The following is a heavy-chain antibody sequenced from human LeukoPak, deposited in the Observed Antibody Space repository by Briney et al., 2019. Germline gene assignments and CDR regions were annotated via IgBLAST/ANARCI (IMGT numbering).Heavy chain of an antibody. CDR1: GGSISSHY. J-gene: IGHJ4*02. CDR3: ARAGDYYDSSGLRTLDY. Sequence: SETLSLTCTVSGGSISSHYWNWIRQPPGKGLEWIGYIYYSGSTNYNPSLKSRVTISVDTSKNQFSLKLSSVTAADTAVYYCARAGDYYDSSGLRTLDYWGQGTLVTVSS. V-gene: IGHV4-59*11. CDR2: IYYSGST. D-gene: IGHD3-22*01.